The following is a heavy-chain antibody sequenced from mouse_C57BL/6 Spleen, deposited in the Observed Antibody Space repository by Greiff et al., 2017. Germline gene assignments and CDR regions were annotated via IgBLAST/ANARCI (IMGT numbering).Heavy chain of an antibody. CDR1: GYAFRSSW. CDR2: IYPGDGDT. D-gene: IGHD1-1*01. CDR3: ARWGTTVTMDY. Sequence: QVQLKASGPELVKPGASVKISCKASGYAFRSSWMNWVKQRPGKGLEWIGRIYPGDGDTNYNGKFKGKATLTADKSSSTAYMQLSSLTSEDSAVYFCARWGTTVTMDYWGQGTTVTVSS. V-gene: IGHV1-82*01. J-gene: IGHJ4*01.